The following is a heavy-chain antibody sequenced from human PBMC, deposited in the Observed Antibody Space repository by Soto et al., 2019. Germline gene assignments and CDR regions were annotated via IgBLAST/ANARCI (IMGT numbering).Heavy chain of an antibody. J-gene: IGHJ6*02. CDR3: ARQPIPDNWNYHNPTYYYGMDV. Sequence: QVQLVQSGAEVKKPGSSVKVSCKASGGTFSSYAISWVRQAPGQGLEWMGGIIPIFGTANYSQKFQGRVTITAEKSTSTAYLEWSSLRSEDTAVYYCARQPIPDNWNYHNPTYYYGMDVWGQGTTVTVSS. CDR2: IIPIFGTA. CDR1: GGTFSSYA. V-gene: IGHV1-69*06. D-gene: IGHD1-7*01.